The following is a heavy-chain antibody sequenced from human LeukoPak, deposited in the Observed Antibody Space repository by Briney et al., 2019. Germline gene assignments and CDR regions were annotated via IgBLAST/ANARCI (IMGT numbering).Heavy chain of an antibody. J-gene: IGHJ4*02. CDR2: ISSSSSTI. V-gene: IGHV3-48*01. CDR3: ARGGRAVSLDY. D-gene: IGHD2-8*01. CDR1: GFTFRIYS. Sequence: PGVPLRLSCAASGFTFRIYSMNWVRQAPGKGLEWVSYISSSSSTIYYADSVKGRFTISRDNAKNSLYLQMNSLRAEDTAVYYCARGGRAVSLDYWGQGTLVTVSS.